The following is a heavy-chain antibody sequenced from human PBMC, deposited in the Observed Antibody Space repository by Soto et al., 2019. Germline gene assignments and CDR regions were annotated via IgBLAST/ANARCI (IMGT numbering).Heavy chain of an antibody. CDR3: ARYIPGVRYYGMDV. Sequence: VVSKRLSCTAAGCPFSSYAMKWVRQDPGKGLEWVSLIGESGTPTYYADSVKGRFTISRDNSGNTLFLEMYSLRAEDTAVYYCARYIPGVRYYGMDVWGQGTTVTVSS. D-gene: IGHD5-18*01. V-gene: IGHV3-23*01. CDR1: GCPFSSYA. CDR2: IGESGTPT. J-gene: IGHJ6*02.